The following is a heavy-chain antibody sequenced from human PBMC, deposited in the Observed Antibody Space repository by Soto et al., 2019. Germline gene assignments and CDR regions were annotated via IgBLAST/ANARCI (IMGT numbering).Heavy chain of an antibody. Sequence: EVQLVESGGGLVQPGGSLKLSCAASGFTLSGSVIYWVRQPSGKGLEWVGRIRSRSNGYATAYAASVRGRFTISRDDSKITAYLQMNSLKTEDTAVYYCSRPGFSNYDSDYWGQGTVVTVSS. D-gene: IGHD5-12*01. CDR1: GFTLSGSV. CDR3: SRPGFSNYDSDY. V-gene: IGHV3-73*02. CDR2: IRSRSNGYAT. J-gene: IGHJ4*02.